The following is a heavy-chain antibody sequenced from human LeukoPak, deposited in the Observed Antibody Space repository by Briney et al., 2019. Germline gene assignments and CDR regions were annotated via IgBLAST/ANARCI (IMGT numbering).Heavy chain of an antibody. Sequence: SETLSLTCTVSGGPISSSSYYWGWIRQPPGKGLEWIGSIYYSGSTYYNPSLKSRVTISVDTSKNQFSLKLSSVTAADTAVYYCARVSPSLYDSSDYYNDYWGQGTLVTVSS. J-gene: IGHJ4*02. CDR2: IYYSGST. CDR1: GGPISSSSYY. D-gene: IGHD3-22*01. CDR3: ARVSPSLYDSSDYYNDY. V-gene: IGHV4-39*07.